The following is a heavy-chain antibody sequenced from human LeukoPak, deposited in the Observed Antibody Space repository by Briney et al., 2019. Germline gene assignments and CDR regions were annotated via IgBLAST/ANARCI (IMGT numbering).Heavy chain of an antibody. V-gene: IGHV3-23*01. CDR3: ARAGGSTVSHSDY. D-gene: IGHD4-17*01. J-gene: IGHJ4*02. Sequence: GGSLRLSCAASGFTFSSYAMSWVRQVPGKGLEWVSSISGSGGRTYYADSVKGRFTISKDNAKNSLYLQMNSLRAEDTAVYYCARAGGSTVSHSDYWGQGTLVTVSS. CDR1: GFTFSSYA. CDR2: ISGSGGRT.